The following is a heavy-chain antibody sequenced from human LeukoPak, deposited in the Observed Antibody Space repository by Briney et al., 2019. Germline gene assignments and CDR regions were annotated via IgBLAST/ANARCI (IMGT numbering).Heavy chain of an antibody. CDR2: ISYDGSSK. V-gene: IGHV3-30*03. CDR1: GFTFSSYG. CDR3: ARNWNDFDF. J-gene: IGHJ4*02. Sequence: GGSLRLSCAASGFTFSSYGMHWVRQAPGKGLEWGAVISYDGSSKYYADSVKGRFTISRDTSKNTVYLQMNSLRAEDTAVYYCARNWNDFDFWGQGTLVTVSS. D-gene: IGHD1-1*01.